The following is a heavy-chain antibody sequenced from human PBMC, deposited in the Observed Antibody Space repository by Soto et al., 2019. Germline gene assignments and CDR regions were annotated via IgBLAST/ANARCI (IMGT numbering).Heavy chain of an antibody. Sequence: SVKVSCKASGYTFRAYPIYWVRQAPGQRLECMGWINASNGNAGYSEKFEGRVTFTRDTSTTTAYMEFSSLRSEDTAVYFCARDTDLTLVTTLEYWGQGTPVTVSS. CDR1: GYTFRAYP. CDR3: ARDTDLTLVTTLEY. J-gene: IGHJ4*02. D-gene: IGHD4-17*01. V-gene: IGHV1-3*01. CDR2: INASNGNA.